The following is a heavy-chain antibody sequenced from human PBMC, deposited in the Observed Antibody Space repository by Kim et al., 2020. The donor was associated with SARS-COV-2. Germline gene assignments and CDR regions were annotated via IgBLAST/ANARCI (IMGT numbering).Heavy chain of an antibody. CDR2: GRT. Sequence: GRTNYTPSLESRGTISAATSKNQFSLKLTSVTAADTGVYYCARENWAFVFWGQGTRATVSS. CDR3: ARENWAFVF. D-gene: IGHD3-16*01. V-gene: IGHV4-59*01. J-gene: IGHJ4*02.